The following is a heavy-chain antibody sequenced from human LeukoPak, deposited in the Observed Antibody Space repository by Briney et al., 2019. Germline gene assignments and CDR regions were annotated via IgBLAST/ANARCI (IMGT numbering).Heavy chain of an antibody. Sequence: ASVKVSCKASGYTFTSYYMHWVRQAPGQGLEWMGIINPSGGSTSYAQKFQGRVTMTRDTSTSTVYMELSSLRSEDTAVYYCASQFAMVRGVIACWGQGTLVTVSS. CDR2: INPSGGST. CDR1: GYTFTSYY. V-gene: IGHV1-46*01. D-gene: IGHD3-10*01. J-gene: IGHJ4*02. CDR3: ASQFAMVRGVIAC.